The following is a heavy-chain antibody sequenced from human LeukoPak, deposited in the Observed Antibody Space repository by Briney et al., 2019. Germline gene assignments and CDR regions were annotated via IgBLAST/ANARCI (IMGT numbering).Heavy chain of an antibody. CDR2: ISSSSSYI. D-gene: IGHD1-26*01. V-gene: IGHV3-21*01. CDR1: GFSFSSCS. Sequence: GGSLRLSCAASGFSFSSCSMNWVRQAPGKGLEWVSSISSSSSYIYYADSVKGRFTISRDNAKNSLYLQMNSLGAEDTAVYYCARNYSGSLRLLAFDIWGQGTMVTVSS. J-gene: IGHJ3*02. CDR3: ARNYSGSLRLLAFDI.